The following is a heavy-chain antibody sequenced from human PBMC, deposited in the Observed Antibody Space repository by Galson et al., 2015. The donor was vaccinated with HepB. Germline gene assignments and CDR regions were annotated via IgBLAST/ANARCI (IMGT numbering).Heavy chain of an antibody. CDR1: GFTFSSYS. CDR2: ISGSSGYI. V-gene: IGHV3-21*06. D-gene: IGHD2-2*01. CDR3: ASPRGSCVSTSCPFFDH. Sequence: SLRLSCAATGFTFSSYSMTWVRQGPGKGLEWVSSISGSSGYIFYADSVKGRFTISRDNAKNSLYLQMNSLRAEDTAVYYCASPRGSCVSTSCPFFDHWGQGTPVIVSS. J-gene: IGHJ4*02.